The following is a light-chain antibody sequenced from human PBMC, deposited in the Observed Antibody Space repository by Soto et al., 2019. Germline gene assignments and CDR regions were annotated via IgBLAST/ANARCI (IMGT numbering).Light chain of an antibody. CDR2: DAS. CDR3: QRRSNWPRFT. CDR1: QSVSSY. J-gene: IGKJ3*01. V-gene: IGKV3-11*01. Sequence: EIVLTQSPATLSLSPGERATLSCRASQSVSSYLAWYQQKPGQAPRLLIYDASNRATGIPARFSGSGSGTDFTLTISSVKPEDFAVYYCQRRSNWPRFTFGPGTKVDIK.